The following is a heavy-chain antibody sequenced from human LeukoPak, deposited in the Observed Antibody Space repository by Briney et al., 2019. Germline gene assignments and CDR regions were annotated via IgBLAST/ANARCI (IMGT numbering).Heavy chain of an antibody. J-gene: IGHJ6*02. D-gene: IGHD7-27*01. CDR2: VIPIYGTP. CDR1: GGSFSTSS. V-gene: IGHV1-69*05. Sequence: ASVKVSCKASGGSFSTSSFSWVRQAPGQGLEWMGGVIPIYGTPSYAQKFQGRVTITTDESTSTAYMELSSLRSEDTAVYYCARDHWGIVENGYDYFYYDMDVWGQGTTVTVSS. CDR3: ARDHWGIVENGYDYFYYDMDV.